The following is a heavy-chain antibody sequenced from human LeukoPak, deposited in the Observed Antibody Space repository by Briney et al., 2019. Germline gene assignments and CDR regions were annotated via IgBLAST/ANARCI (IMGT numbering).Heavy chain of an antibody. D-gene: IGHD1-26*01. J-gene: IGHJ4*02. Sequence: GGSLRLSCAASGFTFSDYYMSWIRQAPGKGLXXXXYISSSGSTIYYADSVRGRFTISRDNAKNSLYLQMNSLRAEDTAVYYCAREISGERTYYFDYWGQGTLVTVSS. CDR1: GFTFSDYY. CDR3: AREISGERTYYFDY. CDR2: ISSSGSTI. V-gene: IGHV3-11*01.